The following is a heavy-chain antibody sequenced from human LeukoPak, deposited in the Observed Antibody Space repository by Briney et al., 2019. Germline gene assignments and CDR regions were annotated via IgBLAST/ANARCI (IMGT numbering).Heavy chain of an antibody. CDR1: GGTFSSYA. J-gene: IGHJ6*03. D-gene: IGHD1-1*01. CDR2: IIPIFGTA. CDR3: ARGQLERPYYYYYYYMDV. V-gene: IGHV1-69*05. Sequence: SVKVSCKASGGTFSSYAISWVRQAPGQGLEWMGGIIPIFGTANYAQKFQGRVTITRNTSISTAYMELSSLRSEDTAVYYCARGQLERPYYYYYYYMDVWGKGTTVTVSS.